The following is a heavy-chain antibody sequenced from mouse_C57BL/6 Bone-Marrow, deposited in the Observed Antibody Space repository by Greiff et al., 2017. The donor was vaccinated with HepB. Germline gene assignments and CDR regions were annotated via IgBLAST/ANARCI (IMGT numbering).Heavy chain of an antibody. Sequence: EVKLVESGAELVRPGASVKLSCTASGFNIKDYYMHWVKQRPEQGLEWIGRIDPEDGDTEYAPKFQGKATMTADTSSNTAYLQLSSLTSEDTAVYYCTTPDYYGSSYYAMDYWGQGTSVTVSS. J-gene: IGHJ4*01. D-gene: IGHD1-1*01. CDR3: TTPDYYGSSYYAMDY. V-gene: IGHV14-1*01. CDR1: GFNIKDYY. CDR2: IDPEDGDT.